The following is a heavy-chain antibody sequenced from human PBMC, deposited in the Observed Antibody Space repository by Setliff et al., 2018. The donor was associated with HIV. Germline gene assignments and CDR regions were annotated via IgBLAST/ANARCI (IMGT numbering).Heavy chain of an antibody. J-gene: IGHJ4*02. CDR1: GFTVSDTH. V-gene: IGHV3-72*01. CDR3: IFYYYGYPY. D-gene: IGHD3-10*01. CDR2: SRKKDNSYIT. Sequence: PGGSLRLSCAASGFTVSDTHMTWVRQAPGKGLEWVGRSRKKDNSYITEYAASVKGRFTVSRDDSKNSLYLQMNSLDTEDTATYYGIFYYYGYPYWGQGTLVTVSS.